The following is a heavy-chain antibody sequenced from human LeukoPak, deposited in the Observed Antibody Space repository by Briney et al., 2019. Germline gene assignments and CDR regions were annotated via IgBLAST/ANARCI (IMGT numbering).Heavy chain of an antibody. D-gene: IGHD1-14*01. V-gene: IGHV4-59*01. CDR3: ARLTGRAFDI. Sequence: PSETLSLTCTVSGGSLSSYYWSWIRQPPGKGLEWIGYIYYSGSTNYNPSLKSRVTISVDTSKNQFSLKLSSVTAADTAVYYCARLTGRAFDIWGQGTMVTVSS. J-gene: IGHJ3*02. CDR1: GGSLSSYY. CDR2: IYYSGST.